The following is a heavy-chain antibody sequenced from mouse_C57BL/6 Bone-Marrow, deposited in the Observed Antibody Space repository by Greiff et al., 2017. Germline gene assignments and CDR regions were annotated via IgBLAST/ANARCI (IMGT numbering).Heavy chain of an antibody. J-gene: IGHJ2*01. CDR1: GYTFTSYG. D-gene: IGHD2-10*02. Sequence: QVHVKQSGAELARPGASVKLSCKASGYTFTSYGISWVKQRTGQGLEWIGEIYPRSGNTYYNEKFKGKATLTADKSSSTAYMELRSLTSEDSAVYFCARKGVWYPDYWGQGTTLTVSS. CDR2: IYPRSGNT. V-gene: IGHV1-81*01. CDR3: ARKGVWYPDY.